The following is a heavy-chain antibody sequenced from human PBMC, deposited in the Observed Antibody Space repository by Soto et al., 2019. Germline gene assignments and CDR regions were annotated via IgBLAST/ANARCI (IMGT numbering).Heavy chain of an antibody. J-gene: IGHJ6*02. V-gene: IGHV4-59*04. CDR1: SIRTYY. CDR2: IFYSGST. Sequence: SETLSLTCTVDSIRTYYWNWIRQTTGQGLEWIGYIFYSGSTYYIPSLKSRVAISVDTSKNQFSLKLSSVTAADTAVYYCARHLTYCSAGSCYSDFPYYGMDVWGQGTTVTVSS. CDR3: ARHLTYCSAGSCYSDFPYYGMDV. D-gene: IGHD2-15*01.